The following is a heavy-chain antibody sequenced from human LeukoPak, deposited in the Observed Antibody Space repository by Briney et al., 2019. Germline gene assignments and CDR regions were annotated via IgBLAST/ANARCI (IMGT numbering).Heavy chain of an antibody. D-gene: IGHD2-2*01. CDR2: IKQDGSEK. J-gene: IGHJ4*02. Sequence: PGGSLRLSCAASRFTFSNYWMSWVRQAPGKGLEWVANIKQDGSEKYYVDSVKGRFTISRDNSKNTLYLQINSLRAEDTAVYYCAKDGETYCSSTSCKPDYWGQGTLVTVSS. V-gene: IGHV3-7*03. CDR3: AKDGETYCSSTSCKPDY. CDR1: RFTFSNYW.